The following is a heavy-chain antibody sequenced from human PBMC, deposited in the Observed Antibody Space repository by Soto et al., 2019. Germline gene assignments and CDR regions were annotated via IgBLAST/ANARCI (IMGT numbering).Heavy chain of an antibody. CDR2: SIPIFGTA. D-gene: IGHD5-12*01. CDR1: GGTFNNYP. Sequence: SVKVSCKASGGTFNNYPITWVRQAPGEGLEWMGGSIPIFGTANYAQKFQGRATISVDESTSTAYMELSSLRSEDTAVYYCARGRGYSGDDHYYYFDMDVWGQGTTVTVSS. V-gene: IGHV1-69*13. J-gene: IGHJ6*02. CDR3: ARGRGYSGDDHYYYFDMDV.